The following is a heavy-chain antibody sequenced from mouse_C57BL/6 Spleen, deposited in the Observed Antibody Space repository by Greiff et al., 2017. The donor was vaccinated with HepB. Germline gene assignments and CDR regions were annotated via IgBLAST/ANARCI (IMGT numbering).Heavy chain of an antibody. Sequence: VQLQQPGTELVKPGASVKLSCKASGYTFTSYWMHWVKQRPGQGLEWIGNINPSNGGTNYNEKFKSKATLTVDKSSSTAYMQLSSLTSEDSAVYYCARMHYGSSYWYFDVWGTGTTVTVSS. V-gene: IGHV1-53*01. CDR2: INPSNGGT. CDR1: GYTFTSYW. D-gene: IGHD1-1*01. CDR3: ARMHYGSSYWYFDV. J-gene: IGHJ1*03.